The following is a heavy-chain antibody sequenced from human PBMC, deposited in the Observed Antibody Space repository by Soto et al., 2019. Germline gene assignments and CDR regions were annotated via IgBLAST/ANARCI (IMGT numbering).Heavy chain of an antibody. D-gene: IGHD3-22*01. Sequence: GGYQTLFCAATSCNFEGNAMHWVLHFTGKGLDWVSLTNSDGTDSYYADSVKGRFTISRDNAKTTLYLQMDRLRPEDTAWEFGAKSLCYYDSSPLEHCGLGSLVTGSA. V-gene: IGHV3-43D*04. J-gene: IGHJ1*01. CDR1: SCNFEGNA. CDR3: AKSLCYYDSSPLEH. CDR2: TNSDGTDS.